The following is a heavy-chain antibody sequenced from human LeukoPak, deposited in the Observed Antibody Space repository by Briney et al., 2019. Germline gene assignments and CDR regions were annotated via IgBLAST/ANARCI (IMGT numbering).Heavy chain of an antibody. CDR3: ARDRGGSYSAIDY. CDR2: IGIDSGNT. V-gene: IGHV3-48*01. CDR1: GFTFSDYS. Sequence: GGSLRLSCAASGFTFSDYSMNWVRQAPGKGLEWISYIGIDSGNTNYADSVKGRFTISGDKAKNSLYLQMNSLRVEDTAVYYCARDRGGSYSAIDYWGQGTLVTVSS. J-gene: IGHJ4*02. D-gene: IGHD1-26*01.